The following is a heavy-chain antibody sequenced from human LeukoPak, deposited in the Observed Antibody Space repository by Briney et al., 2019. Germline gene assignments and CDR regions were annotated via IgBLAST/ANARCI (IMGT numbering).Heavy chain of an antibody. CDR2: ISGSGGST. CDR3: ASGRDGYNYSYFDY. Sequence: GGSLRLSCAASGFTFSSYAMSWVRQAPGKGLEWVSAISGSGGSTYYADSVKGRFTISRDNSKNTLCLQMNSLRAEDTAVYYCASGRDGYNYSYFDYWGQGTLVTVSS. V-gene: IGHV3-23*01. D-gene: IGHD5-12*01. CDR1: GFTFSSYA. J-gene: IGHJ4*02.